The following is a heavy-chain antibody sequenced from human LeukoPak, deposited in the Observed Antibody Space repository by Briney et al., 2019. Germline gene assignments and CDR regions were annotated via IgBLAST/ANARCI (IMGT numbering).Heavy chain of an antibody. V-gene: IGHV4-59*01. CDR1: GGSISSYY. Sequence: SETLSLTCTVSGGSISSYYWSWIRQPPGKGLEWIGYIYYSGSTNYNPSLKSRVTISVDTSKNQFSLKLSSVTAADTAVYYCASHDSGDYEFDYWGQGTLVTVSS. CDR3: ASHDSGDYEFDY. CDR2: IYYSGST. J-gene: IGHJ4*02. D-gene: IGHD4-17*01.